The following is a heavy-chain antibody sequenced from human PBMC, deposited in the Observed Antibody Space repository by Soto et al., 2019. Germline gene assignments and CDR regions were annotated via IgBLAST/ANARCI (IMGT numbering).Heavy chain of an antibody. D-gene: IGHD5-18*01. CDR2: IIPIFGTA. V-gene: IGHV1-69*13. J-gene: IGHJ6*02. CDR3: AGTHSGYSYGQYYYYGMDV. Sequence: SVKVSCKASGGTFSSYAISWVRQAPGQGLEWMGGIIPIFGTANYAQKFQGRVTITADESTSTAYMELSSLRSEDTAVYYCAGTHSGYSYGQYYYYGMDVWGQGTTVTVSS. CDR1: GGTFSSYA.